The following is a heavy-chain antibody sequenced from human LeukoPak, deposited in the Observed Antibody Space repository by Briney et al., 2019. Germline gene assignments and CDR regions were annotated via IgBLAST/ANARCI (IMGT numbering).Heavy chain of an antibody. CDR1: GESINNYY. V-gene: IGHV4-59*01. J-gene: IGHJ4*02. CDR2: MYYGGSS. D-gene: IGHD1-1*01. Sequence: SETLSLTCTVSGESINNYYWSWIRQPPGKGLEWIGYMYYGGSSNYNPSLKSRVTISIDTSKNQFSLKLNSVTAADTAVYYCAGPTYMSATGYFDYWGQGILVTVSS. CDR3: AGPTYMSATGYFDY.